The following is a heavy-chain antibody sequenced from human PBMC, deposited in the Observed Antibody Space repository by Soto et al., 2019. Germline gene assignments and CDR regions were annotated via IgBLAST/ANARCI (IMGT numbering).Heavy chain of an antibody. CDR3: ARDEGIAVAGTLDY. J-gene: IGHJ4*02. CDR2: INAGNGNT. V-gene: IGHV1-3*01. D-gene: IGHD6-19*01. Sequence: GASVKVSCKASGYTFSSYVMHWVRQAPGQRLEWMGWINAGNGNTKYSQKFQGRVTITRDTSASTAYMELSSLRSEDTAVYYCARDEGIAVAGTLDYWGQGTLVTVSS. CDR1: GYTFSSYV.